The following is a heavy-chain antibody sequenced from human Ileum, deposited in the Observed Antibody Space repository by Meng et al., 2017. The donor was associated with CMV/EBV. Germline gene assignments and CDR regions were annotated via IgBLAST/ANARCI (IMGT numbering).Heavy chain of an antibody. V-gene: IGHV3-23*03. J-gene: IGHJ4*02. D-gene: IGHD6-19*01. Sequence: SCAASGFTFSSYAMSWVRQAPGKGLEWDSVIYSGGSSTYYADSVKGRFTISRDNSKNTLYLQMNSLRAEDTAVYYCAKGLARGGFDYWGQGTLVTVSS. CDR2: IYSGGSST. CDR1: GFTFSSYA. CDR3: AKGLARGGFDY.